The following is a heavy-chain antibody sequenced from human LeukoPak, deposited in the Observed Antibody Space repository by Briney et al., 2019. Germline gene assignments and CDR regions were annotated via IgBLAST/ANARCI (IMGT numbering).Heavy chain of an antibody. V-gene: IGHV3-30*03. CDR1: GFTFSSYG. J-gene: IGHJ6*02. Sequence: GGSLRLSCAASGFTFSSYGMHWVRQAPGKGLEWVAVISYDGSNKYYADSVKGRFTISRDNSKNTLYLQMNSLGAEDTAVYYCARDLRNGMDVWGQGTTVTVSS. CDR2: ISYDGSNK. CDR3: ARDLRNGMDV.